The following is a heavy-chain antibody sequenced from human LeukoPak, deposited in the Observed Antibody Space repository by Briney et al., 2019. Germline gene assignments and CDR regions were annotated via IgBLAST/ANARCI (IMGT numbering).Heavy chain of an antibody. V-gene: IGHV1-24*01. J-gene: IGHJ4*02. D-gene: IGHD3-3*01. CDR2: FDPEDGET. CDR3: ATLAPRAYYDFWSGYQSFDY. CDR1: GYTLTELS. Sequence: ASVKVSCKVSGYTLTELSMHWERQAPGKGLEWMGGFDPEDGETIYAQKFQGRVTMTEDTSTDTAYMELSSLRSEDTAVYYCATLAPRAYYDFWSGYQSFDYWGQGTLVTVSS.